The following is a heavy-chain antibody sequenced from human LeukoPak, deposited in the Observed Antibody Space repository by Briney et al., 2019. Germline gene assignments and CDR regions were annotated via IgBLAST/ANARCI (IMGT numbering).Heavy chain of an antibody. CDR3: ATTSPVGWELLWIYFDY. V-gene: IGHV1-69*04. Sequence: GASVKVSCKASGGTFSSYAISWVRQAPGQGLEWMGRIIPIFGLANYAQKFQGRVTITADKSTSTAYMELSSLRSEDTAVYYCATTSPVGWELLWIYFDYWGQGTLVTVSS. CDR1: GGTFSSYA. CDR2: IIPIFGLA. D-gene: IGHD1-26*01. J-gene: IGHJ4*02.